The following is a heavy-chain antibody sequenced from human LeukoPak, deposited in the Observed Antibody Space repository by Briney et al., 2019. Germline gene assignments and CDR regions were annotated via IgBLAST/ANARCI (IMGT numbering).Heavy chain of an antibody. D-gene: IGHD4-17*01. V-gene: IGHV4-61*02. CDR1: GGSISSGSYY. Sequence: SESLSLTCTVSGGSISSGSYYWSWIRQPAGKGLEWIGRIYTSGSTNYNPSLKSRVTISVDTSKNQFSLKLSSVTAADTAVYCCAREGSTVTLYYYYYMDVWGKGTTVTISS. CDR3: AREGSTVTLYYYYYMDV. CDR2: IYTSGST. J-gene: IGHJ6*03.